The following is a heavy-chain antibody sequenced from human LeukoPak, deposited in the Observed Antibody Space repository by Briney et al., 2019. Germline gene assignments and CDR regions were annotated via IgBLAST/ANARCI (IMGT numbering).Heavy chain of an antibody. CDR3: ARTARSGDI. V-gene: IGHV3-21*04. D-gene: IGHD1-1*01. CDR2: ISSSSSYI. J-gene: IGHJ4*02. Sequence: TGGSLRLSCAASGFTFSSYSMNWVRQAPGKGLEWVSSISSSSSYIYYTDSVKGRFTISRDNAKNSLYLQMNSLSADDTAIYYCARTARSGDIRGQGTLVTVSS. CDR1: GFTFSSYS.